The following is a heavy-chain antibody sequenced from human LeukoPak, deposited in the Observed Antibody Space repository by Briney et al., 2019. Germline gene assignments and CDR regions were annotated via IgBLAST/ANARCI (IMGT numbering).Heavy chain of an antibody. CDR2: ISGSGGNT. CDR1: GFTLTYA. V-gene: IGHV3-23*01. CDR3: AKDKAYYGSSGSYNGGRYFDY. Sequence: GGSLRLSCAASGFTLTYAMSWVRQAPGKGLEWVSTISGSGGNTYYADSVKGRFTISRDNSKNTLYLQMNSLRAEDTAVYYCAKDKAYYGSSGSYNGGRYFDYWGQGTLVTVSS. D-gene: IGHD3-22*01. J-gene: IGHJ4*02.